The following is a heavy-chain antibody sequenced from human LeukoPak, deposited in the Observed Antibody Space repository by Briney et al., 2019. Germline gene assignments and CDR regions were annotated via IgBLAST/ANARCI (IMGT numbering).Heavy chain of an antibody. CDR3: ARERNLEIPVAGTIFDY. Sequence: PGRSLRLSCAASGFTFSSYAMHWVRQAPGKGLEWVSVIYSGGSTYYADSVKGRFTISRDNSKNTLYLQMNSLRAEDTAVYYCARERNLEIPVAGTIFDYWGQGTLVTVSS. D-gene: IGHD6-19*01. V-gene: IGHV3-66*01. CDR1: GFTFSSYA. J-gene: IGHJ4*02. CDR2: IYSGGST.